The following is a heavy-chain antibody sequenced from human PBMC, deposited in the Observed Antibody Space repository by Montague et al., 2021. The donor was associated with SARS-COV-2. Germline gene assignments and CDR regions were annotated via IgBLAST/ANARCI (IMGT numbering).Heavy chain of an antibody. Sequence: CAISGDSVSSSTVAWNWLRQSPSRGLEWLGRTYFRSSFYNDYALSVKSRLNIQPDSAKNQFSLQLTSVTPEDTAIYYCARQGTSGWLTFDYWGQGISVTVSS. CDR2: TYFRSSFYN. D-gene: IGHD6-19*01. CDR1: GDSVSSSTVA. V-gene: IGHV6-1*01. CDR3: ARQGTSGWLTFDY. J-gene: IGHJ4*02.